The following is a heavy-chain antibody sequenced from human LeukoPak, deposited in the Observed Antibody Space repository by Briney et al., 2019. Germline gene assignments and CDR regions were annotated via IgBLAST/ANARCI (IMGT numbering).Heavy chain of an antibody. J-gene: IGHJ6*02. CDR1: GGTFSSYA. Sequence: SVKVSCKASGGTFSSYAISWVRQAPGQGLEWMGRIIPILGIANYAQKFQGRVTITADKSTSTAYMELSSLRSEDTAVYYCARSPDYDFWSGYYVYYYGMDVWGQGTTVTVSS. CDR2: IIPILGIA. CDR3: ARSPDYDFWSGYYVYYYGMDV. V-gene: IGHV1-69*04. D-gene: IGHD3-3*01.